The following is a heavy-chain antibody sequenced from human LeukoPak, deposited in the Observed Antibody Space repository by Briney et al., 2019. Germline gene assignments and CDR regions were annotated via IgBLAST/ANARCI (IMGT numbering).Heavy chain of an antibody. CDR1: GFTFGEYA. CDR3: IRFLEWLSPGDY. V-gene: IGHV3-49*04. J-gene: IGHJ4*02. Sequence: PGRSLRLSCTASGFTFGEYAMSWVRQAPGKGLEWVGFIRSKAYGGTTEYCATVQGRFTISRDDSNSIAYLQMNSLKPEDTAVYDCIRFLEWLSPGDYWGQGTLVTVSS. CDR2: IRSKAYGGTT. D-gene: IGHD3-3*01.